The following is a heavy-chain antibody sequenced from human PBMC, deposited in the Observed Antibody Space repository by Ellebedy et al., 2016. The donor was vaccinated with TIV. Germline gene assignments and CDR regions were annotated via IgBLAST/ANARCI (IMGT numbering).Heavy chain of an antibody. J-gene: IGHJ5*02. CDR3: ARDRTSGYDKNWFDP. Sequence: AASVKVSCKASGYIFTVYGISWVRQAPGQGLEWMGWITPYNGNTNYAQKFQGRVTMTADPSTSTAYRELRSLRFDDTSVYFCARDRTSGYDKNWFDPWGQGTLVTVSS. D-gene: IGHD5-12*01. V-gene: IGHV1-18*04. CDR1: GYIFTVYG. CDR2: ITPYNGNT.